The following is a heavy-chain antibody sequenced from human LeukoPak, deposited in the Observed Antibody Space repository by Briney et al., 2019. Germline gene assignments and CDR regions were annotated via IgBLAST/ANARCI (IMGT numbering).Heavy chain of an antibody. J-gene: IGHJ5*02. D-gene: IGHD3-10*01. V-gene: IGHV3-23*01. CDR3: AKDLMRDQWFGES. CDR2: ITGSGDRT. Sequence: GGSLRLSRAASGFTFTNHGMSWVRQALGKGLEWVSAITGSGDRTYYADSVKGRFTISRDNSRNTVYLQMNSLRDEDTAVYYCAKDLMRDQWFGESWGLGTLVTVSS. CDR1: GFTFTNHG.